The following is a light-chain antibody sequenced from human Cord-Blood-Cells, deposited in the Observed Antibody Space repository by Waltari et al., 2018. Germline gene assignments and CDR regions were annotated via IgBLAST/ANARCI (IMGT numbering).Light chain of an antibody. CDR2: EGS. J-gene: IGLJ2*01. CDR3: CSYAGSSTYVV. V-gene: IGLV2-23*01. Sequence: QSALTQPASVSGSPGQSITISCTGTSSDVGSYNLVSWYQQHPGKAPKLMIYEGSKRPSGVSTRFSGSKSGNTASLTISGLQAEDEADYYCCSYAGSSTYVVFGGGTKLTIL. CDR1: SSDVGSYNL.